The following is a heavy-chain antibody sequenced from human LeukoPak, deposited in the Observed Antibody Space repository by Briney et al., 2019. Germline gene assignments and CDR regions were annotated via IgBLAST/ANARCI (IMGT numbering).Heavy chain of an antibody. CDR2: IYHRGSA. CDR1: GYSISSGNQ. CDR3: ARDPRWLTPDCTSTSCYENYFDP. J-gene: IGHJ5*02. Sequence: PSETLSLTCAVSGYSISSGNQWAWIRQSPGKGLEWIGSIYHRGSAPYNPSLKSRVTISVETSKNQFSLKMYSVTAADTAVYYCARDPRWLTPDCTSTSCYENYFDPWGQGTLVTVSS. V-gene: IGHV4-38-2*02. D-gene: IGHD2-2*01.